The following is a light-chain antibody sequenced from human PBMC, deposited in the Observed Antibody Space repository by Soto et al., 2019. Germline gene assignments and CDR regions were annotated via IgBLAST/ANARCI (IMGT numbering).Light chain of an antibody. J-gene: IGLJ2*01. V-gene: IGLV2-23*01. CDR1: SGDIGTYNL. CDR2: EGN. Sequence: QPVLTQPASVSGSPGQSITISCTGTSGDIGTYNLVSWYQQYPARAPKLIIFEGNKRPSGVSSRFSASKSGNTASLAISGLQAEDEADYHCCSYAGRSTVICGGGTKLTVL. CDR3: CSYAGRSTVI.